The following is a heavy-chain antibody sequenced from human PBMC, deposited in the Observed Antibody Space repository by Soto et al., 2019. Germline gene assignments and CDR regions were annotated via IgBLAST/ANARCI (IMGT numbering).Heavy chain of an antibody. J-gene: IGHJ4*02. CDR3: ARDPNPQIAAADILYNDY. Sequence: KPSETLSLTCTVSGGSISSSSYYWGWIRQPPGKGLEWIGSIYYSGSTYYDPSLKSRVTISIDRSKNQFSLKLSSVTAADTAVYYCARDPNPQIAAADILYNDYWGQGTLVTVSS. V-gene: IGHV4-39*07. CDR1: GGSISSSSYY. CDR2: IYYSGST. D-gene: IGHD6-13*01.